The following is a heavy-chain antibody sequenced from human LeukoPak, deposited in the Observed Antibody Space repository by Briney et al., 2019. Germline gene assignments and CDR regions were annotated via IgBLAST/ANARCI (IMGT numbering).Heavy chain of an antibody. J-gene: IGHJ3*02. Sequence: ASVKVSCKASGYTFTVYYMHWVRQAPGQGLEWMGWINPNGGGTNYAQKFQGRVTMTRDTSISTAYMELSRLRSDDTAVYYCARDIVVVVAATPVSDAFDIWGQGTMVTVSS. CDR1: GYTFTVYY. CDR2: INPNGGGT. D-gene: IGHD2-15*01. V-gene: IGHV1-2*02. CDR3: ARDIVVVVAATPVSDAFDI.